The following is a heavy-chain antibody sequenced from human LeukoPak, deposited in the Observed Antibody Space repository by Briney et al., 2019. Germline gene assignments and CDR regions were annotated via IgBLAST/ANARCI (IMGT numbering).Heavy chain of an antibody. CDR1: GFTFNNYA. CDR3: ASHYDSHDAFDI. V-gene: IGHV3-23*01. J-gene: IGHJ3*02. D-gene: IGHD3-3*01. CDR2: ILGSGDST. Sequence: PGRSLRLSCAASGFTFNNYAMSSVRQAPGKGMEWVSGILGSGDSTYHADSVKGRFTISRDNSKNTLYLQMNSLRADDTAVYYCASHYDSHDAFDIWGQGTMVTVSS.